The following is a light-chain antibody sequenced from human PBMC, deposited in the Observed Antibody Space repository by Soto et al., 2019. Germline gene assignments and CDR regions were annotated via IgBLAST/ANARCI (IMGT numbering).Light chain of an antibody. CDR3: RSYAGSGTWV. J-gene: IGLJ3*02. V-gene: IGLV2-11*01. CDR2: DVS. Sequence: QSALTQPRSVSGSPGQSVTISCTGTSSDVGGYNFVSWYQQLPGKAPKLMIYDVSKRPSGVPDRFSGSKSGNTASLTISGLQAEDEADYYCRSYAGSGTWVFGGGTNLTVL. CDR1: SSDVGGYNF.